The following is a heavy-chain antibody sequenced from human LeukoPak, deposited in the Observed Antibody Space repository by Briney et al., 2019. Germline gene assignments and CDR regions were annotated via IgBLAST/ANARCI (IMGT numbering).Heavy chain of an antibody. CDR1: GFTFSSYS. Sequence: GGSLRLSCAASGFTFSSYSMNWVRQAPGKGLEWVSYISSSSSTIYYADSVKGRFTISRDNAKNSLHLQMNSLRDEDTAVYYCARVDYGDPDVWGKGTTVTVSS. D-gene: IGHD4-17*01. CDR3: ARVDYGDPDV. CDR2: ISSSSSTI. J-gene: IGHJ6*04. V-gene: IGHV3-48*02.